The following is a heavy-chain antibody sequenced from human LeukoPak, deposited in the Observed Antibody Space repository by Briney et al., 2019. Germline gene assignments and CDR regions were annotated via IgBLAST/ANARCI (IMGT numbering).Heavy chain of an antibody. Sequence: SETLSLTCTVSGGSISSYYWSWIRQPAGKGLEWIGRIYTSGSNNYNPSLKSRVTMSVDTSKNQFSLKLSSVTAADTAVYYCARLITVTTRTNWFDPWGQGTLVTVSS. V-gene: IGHV4-4*07. D-gene: IGHD4-17*01. J-gene: IGHJ5*02. CDR1: GGSISSYY. CDR3: ARLITVTTRTNWFDP. CDR2: IYTSGSN.